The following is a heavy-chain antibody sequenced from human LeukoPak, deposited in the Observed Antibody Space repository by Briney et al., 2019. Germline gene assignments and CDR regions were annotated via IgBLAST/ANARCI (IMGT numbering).Heavy chain of an antibody. Sequence: GGSLRLSCAASGFTFSSYAMNWVRQAPGTGLEWISYISSRSDTIYYADSVKGRFSISRDNAKNSLYLQMNSLRAEDTAVYFCARDRGDYLLDSWGQGTLVTVSS. CDR1: GFTFSSYA. V-gene: IGHV3-48*01. CDR3: ARDRGDYLLDS. J-gene: IGHJ4*02. D-gene: IGHD4-17*01. CDR2: ISSRSDTI.